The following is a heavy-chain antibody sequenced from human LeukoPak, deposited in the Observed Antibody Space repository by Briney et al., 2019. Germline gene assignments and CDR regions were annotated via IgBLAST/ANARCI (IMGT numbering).Heavy chain of an antibody. V-gene: IGHV4-59*12. CDR3: ARDLGYWYFDL. J-gene: IGHJ2*01. D-gene: IGHD6-13*01. CDR1: GGSISSYY. Sequence: SETLSLTCTVSGGSISSYYWSWIRQPPGKGLEWIGYIYYSGSTNYNPSLKSRVTMSVDTSKNQFSLKLSSVTAADTAVYYCARDLGYWYFDLWGRGTLVTVSS. CDR2: IYYSGST.